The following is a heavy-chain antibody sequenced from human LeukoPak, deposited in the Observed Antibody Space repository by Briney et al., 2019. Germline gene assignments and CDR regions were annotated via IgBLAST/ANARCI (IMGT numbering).Heavy chain of an antibody. V-gene: IGHV3-64*01. CDR3: ARGEWELPHHAFDI. J-gene: IGHJ3*02. Sequence: GGSLRLSCAASGFTFSSYAMRWVRQAPGKGLEYVSAISSNGGSTYYANSVKGRFTISRDNSKNTLYLQMGSLRAEDMAVYYCARGEWELPHHAFDIWGQGTMVTVSS. CDR1: GFTFSSYA. D-gene: IGHD1-26*01. CDR2: ISSNGGST.